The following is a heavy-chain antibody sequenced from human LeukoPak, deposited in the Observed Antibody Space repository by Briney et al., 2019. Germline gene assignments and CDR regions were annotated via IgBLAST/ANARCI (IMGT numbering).Heavy chain of an antibody. J-gene: IGHJ4*02. CDR1: GCTFTGYF. CDR3: ARGQLTDDLDY. V-gene: IGHV1-2*02. CDR2: INPNIGAT. D-gene: IGHD1-14*01. Sequence: ASVKVSFKASGCTFTGYFMHWVRQAPGQGLEWMGWINPNIGATKYARKFQGRVTMTRDTSISTAYMELSRLRSDDTAVYYCARGQLTDDLDYWGQGTLVTVSS.